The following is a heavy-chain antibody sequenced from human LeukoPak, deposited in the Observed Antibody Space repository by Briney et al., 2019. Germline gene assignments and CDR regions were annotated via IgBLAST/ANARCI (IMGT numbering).Heavy chain of an antibody. V-gene: IGHV3-23*01. Sequence: NPGGSLRLSCAASGFTFSSYAMSWVRQAPGKGLEWVSAISGSGGSTYYADSVKGRFTISRDYSKNTLYLQMNNLRAEDTAIYYCARATYSGSYSPFDYWGQGTLVTVSS. CDR3: ARATYSGSYSPFDY. CDR1: GFTFSSYA. D-gene: IGHD1-26*01. CDR2: ISGSGGST. J-gene: IGHJ4*02.